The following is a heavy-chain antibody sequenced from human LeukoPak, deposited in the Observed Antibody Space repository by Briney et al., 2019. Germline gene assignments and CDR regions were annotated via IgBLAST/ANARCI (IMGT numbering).Heavy chain of an antibody. J-gene: IGHJ3*02. CDR3: ARVTQIPRYDAFDI. D-gene: IGHD1-14*01. V-gene: IGHV1-18*01. Sequence: ASVKVSCKASGYTFTCYGISWVRQAPGQGLEWMGWISAYNGNTNYAQKLQGRVTMTTDTSTSTAYMELRSLRSDDTAVYYCARVTQIPRYDAFDIWGQGTMVTVSS. CDR1: GYTFTCYG. CDR2: ISAYNGNT.